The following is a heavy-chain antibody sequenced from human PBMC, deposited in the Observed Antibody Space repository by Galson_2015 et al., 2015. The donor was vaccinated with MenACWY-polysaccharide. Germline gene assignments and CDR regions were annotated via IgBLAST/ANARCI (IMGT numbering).Heavy chain of an antibody. CDR2: MNPDSGTP. V-gene: IGHV1-8*01. D-gene: IGHD5-24*01. Sequence: INWVLQAPGQGLACMGWMNPDSGTPGYAQKFQGRVTMTRNTSISTAYMVLSSLSSEDAAVYYCVSGDGSFDYWGQGTLVTVSS. CDR3: VSGDGSFDY. J-gene: IGHJ4*02.